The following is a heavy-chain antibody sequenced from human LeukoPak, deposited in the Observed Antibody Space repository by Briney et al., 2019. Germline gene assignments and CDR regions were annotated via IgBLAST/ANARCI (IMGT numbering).Heavy chain of an antibody. V-gene: IGHV4-34*01. D-gene: IGHD6-13*01. J-gene: IGHJ4*02. CDR1: GGSFSGYY. CDR2: INHSGST. CDR3: ARGGIAAPGGDYYFDY. Sequence: SETLSLTCAVYGGSFSGYYWSWIRQPPGEGLEWIGEINHSGSTNYNPSLKSRVTISVDTSKNQFSLKLSSVTAADTAVYYCARGGIAAPGGDYYFDYWGQGTLVTVSS.